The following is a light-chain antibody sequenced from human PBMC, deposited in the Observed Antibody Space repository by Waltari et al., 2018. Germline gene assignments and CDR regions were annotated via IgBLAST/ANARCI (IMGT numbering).Light chain of an antibody. CDR1: QSVSRA. CDR2: GAS. V-gene: IGKV3-20*01. Sequence: EIVLTQSPGSLSSSPGERVTLSCRASQSVSRALAGYQQKPGQAPRLLIFGASNRATGIPDRFSGSGSGTDFSLTISRLEPEDFAVYYCQHYVRLPATFGQGTKVEIK. CDR3: QHYVRLPAT. J-gene: IGKJ1*01.